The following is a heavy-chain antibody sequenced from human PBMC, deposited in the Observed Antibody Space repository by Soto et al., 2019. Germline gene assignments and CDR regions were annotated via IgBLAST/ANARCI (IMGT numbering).Heavy chain of an antibody. Sequence: SETLSLTCTVSGGSIYNNHYYWSWIRQPPGKGLEWIGHIYDSGSTYNNPSLKSRVTISVDKSKNQFSLKLSSVTAADTAVYYCARDRIVVVPAAMKPYYYYGMDVWGQGTTITVSS. CDR1: GGSIYNNHYY. V-gene: IGHV4-30-4*01. CDR3: ARDRIVVVPAAMKPYYYYGMDV. J-gene: IGHJ6*02. D-gene: IGHD2-2*01. CDR2: IYDSGST.